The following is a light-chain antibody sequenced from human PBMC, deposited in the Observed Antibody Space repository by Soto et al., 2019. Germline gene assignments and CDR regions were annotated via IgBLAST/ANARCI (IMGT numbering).Light chain of an antibody. J-gene: IGLJ2*01. CDR3: CSYAGSYTVV. V-gene: IGLV2-11*01. Sequence: QSVLTQPRSVSGSPGQSVTISCTGTSSDVGGYYYVSWYQQHPVKAPKLMIYDVSKRPSGVPDRFSGSKSGNTASLTISGLQAEDEADYYCCSYAGSYTVVFGGGTQLTVL. CDR1: SSDVGGYYY. CDR2: DVS.